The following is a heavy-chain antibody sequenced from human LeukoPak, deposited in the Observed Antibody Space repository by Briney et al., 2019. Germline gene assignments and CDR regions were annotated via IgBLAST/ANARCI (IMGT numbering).Heavy chain of an antibody. CDR2: IWYDGSNK. CDR3: ARPYDFWSGYFDY. CDR1: GFTFSSYG. D-gene: IGHD3-3*01. J-gene: IGHJ4*02. V-gene: IGHV3-33*01. Sequence: PGGSLRLSCAASGFTFSSYGMHWVRQAPGKGLEWVAVIWYDGSNKYYADSVKGRFTISRDNSKNTLYLQTNSLRAEDTAVYYCARPYDFWSGYFDYWGQGTLVTVSS.